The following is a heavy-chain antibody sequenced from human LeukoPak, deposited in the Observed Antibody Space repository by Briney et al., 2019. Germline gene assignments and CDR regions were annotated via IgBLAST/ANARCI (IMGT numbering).Heavy chain of an antibody. CDR1: GFTFRTYG. CDR2: IRHDGSNQ. J-gene: IGHJ3*02. CDR3: AKDQAVLRFLEWSPGAFDI. V-gene: IGHV3-30*02. Sequence: GGSLRLSCAASGFTFRTYGMHWVRQAPGKGLEWVAFIRHDGSNQYYADSVKGRFTISRDNSKNTLYLQMNSLRAEDTAVYYCAKDQAVLRFLEWSPGAFDIWGQGTMVTVSS. D-gene: IGHD3-3*01.